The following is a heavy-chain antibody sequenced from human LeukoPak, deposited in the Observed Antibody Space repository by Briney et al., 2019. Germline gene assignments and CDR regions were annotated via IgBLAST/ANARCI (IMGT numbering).Heavy chain of an antibody. V-gene: IGHV1-69*05. D-gene: IGHD6-19*01. CDR3: ARGIPYSSGWYIDY. CDR2: IIPIFGTA. CDR1: GGTFSSYA. Sequence: SSVKVSCKASGGTFSSYAISWVRQAPGQGLEWMGRIIPIFGTANYAQKFQGRVTITTGESTSTAYMELSSLRSEDTAVYYCARGIPYSSGWYIDYWGQGTLVTVSS. J-gene: IGHJ4*02.